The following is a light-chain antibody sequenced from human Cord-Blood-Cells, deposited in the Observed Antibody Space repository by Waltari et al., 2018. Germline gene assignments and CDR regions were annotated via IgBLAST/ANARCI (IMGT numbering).Light chain of an antibody. Sequence: ELALTQSPATPSVSPGARASLPCRASQSVSSNLAWYQQKPGQAHTLLLYGVSTRATGIPARFSGSGSGTEVTLTISSLQSEDFAVYYCQQYNNWPPASFGQGTKLEIK. CDR1: QSVSSN. CDR3: QQYNNWPPAS. CDR2: GVS. J-gene: IGKJ2*03. V-gene: IGKV3-15*01.